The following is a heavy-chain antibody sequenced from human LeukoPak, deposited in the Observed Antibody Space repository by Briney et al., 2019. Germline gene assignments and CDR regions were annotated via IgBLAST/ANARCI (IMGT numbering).Heavy chain of an antibody. Sequence: SETLSLTCTVSGGSISSSSYYWGWIRQPPGKGLEWIGSIYYSGSTYYNPSLKSRVTISVDTSKNQFSLKLSSVTAADTAVYYCARDRGVIAAAGSEYYYYYYMDVWGKGTTVTISS. D-gene: IGHD6-13*01. CDR3: ARDRGVIAAAGSEYYYYYYMDV. J-gene: IGHJ6*03. V-gene: IGHV4-39*02. CDR2: IYYSGST. CDR1: GGSISSSSYY.